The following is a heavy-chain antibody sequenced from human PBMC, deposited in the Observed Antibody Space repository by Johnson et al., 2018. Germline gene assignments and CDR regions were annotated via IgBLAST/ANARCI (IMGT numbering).Heavy chain of an antibody. CDR1: GFTFSSYS. D-gene: IGHD3-22*01. CDR2: ISSSSSYI. J-gene: IGHJ3*02. CDR3: ASITYYYDSSGYQRTEDAFDI. Sequence: VQLVESGGGLVKPGGSLRLSCAASGFTFSSYSMNWVRQAPGTGLEWVSSISSSSSYIYYADSVKGRFTISRDNAKNSLYLQMNSLRAEDTAVYYCASITYYYDSSGYQRTEDAFDIWGQGTMVTVSS. V-gene: IGHV3-21*01.